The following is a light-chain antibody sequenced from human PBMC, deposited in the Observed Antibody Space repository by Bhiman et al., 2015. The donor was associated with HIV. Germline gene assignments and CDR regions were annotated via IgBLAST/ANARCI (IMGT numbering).Light chain of an antibody. V-gene: IGLV2-23*02. Sequence: QSALTQPASVSGSPGQSITISCTGTSSDVGSYNLVSWYLQHPDKAPKLMYEVSKRPSGVSNRFSGSKSGNTASLTISGLQAEDEADYYCCSYADRSTSYVFGTGTKVTVL. J-gene: IGLJ1*01. CDR2: EVS. CDR1: SSDVGSYNL. CDR3: CSYADRSTSYV.